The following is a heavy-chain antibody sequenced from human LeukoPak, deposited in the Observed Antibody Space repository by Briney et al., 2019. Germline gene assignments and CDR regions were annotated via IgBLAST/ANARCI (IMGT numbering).Heavy chain of an antibody. D-gene: IGHD2-21*02. CDR2: ITRENWI. CDR1: GFSVSEYY. V-gene: IGHV3-11*04. Sequence: GGSLRLSCAASGFSVSEYYVTWVRQTPGKGLEWISYITRENWIYYSDSVKGRFTISRDHAKNSLYLQMNSLRAEDTAVYYCARDDFYYYYGMDVWGQGTTVTVSS. J-gene: IGHJ6*02. CDR3: ARDDFYYYYGMDV.